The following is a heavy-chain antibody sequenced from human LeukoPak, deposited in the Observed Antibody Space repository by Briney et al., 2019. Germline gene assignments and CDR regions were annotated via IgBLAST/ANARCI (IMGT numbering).Heavy chain of an antibody. J-gene: IGHJ5*02. Sequence: SETLSLTCTVSGGSISSSNYYWVWIRQPPGKGLEWVGSIYYSGSTYYNPSLKSRVTISVDTSKNQFSLKLTSVTAADTAVYYCARHRVAVSGPLGWFDTWGQGTLVPVSS. CDR3: ARHRVAVSGPLGWFDT. V-gene: IGHV4-39*01. CDR2: IYYSGST. CDR1: GGSISSSNYY. D-gene: IGHD6-19*01.